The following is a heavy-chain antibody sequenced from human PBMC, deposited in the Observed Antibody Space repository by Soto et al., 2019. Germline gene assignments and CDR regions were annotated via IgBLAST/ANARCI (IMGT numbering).Heavy chain of an antibody. CDR1: GFTFSSYG. Sequence: QVQLVESGGGVVQPGRSLRLSCAASGFTFSSYGMHWVRQAPGKGLEWVAVISYDGSNKYYADSVKGRFTISRDNSKNTLYLRMNSLRAEDTAVYYCAKDSSLAVAGSFDYWGQGTLVTVSS. V-gene: IGHV3-30*18. D-gene: IGHD6-19*01. CDR3: AKDSSLAVAGSFDY. CDR2: ISYDGSNK. J-gene: IGHJ4*02.